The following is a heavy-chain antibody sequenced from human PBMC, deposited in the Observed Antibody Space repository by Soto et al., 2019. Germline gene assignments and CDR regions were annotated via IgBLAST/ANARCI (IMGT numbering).Heavy chain of an antibody. CDR3: ARSRSSSWDGYFDY. D-gene: IGHD6-13*01. V-gene: IGHV3-33*01. Sequence: QVQLVESGGGVVQPGRSLRLSCAASGFTFSSYGMHWVRQAPGKGLEWVAVIWYDGSNKYYADSVKGRVTISRDNSKNTLSLQMNSLRAEDTAVYYCARSRSSSWDGYFDYWGQGTLVTVSS. J-gene: IGHJ4*02. CDR1: GFTFSSYG. CDR2: IWYDGSNK.